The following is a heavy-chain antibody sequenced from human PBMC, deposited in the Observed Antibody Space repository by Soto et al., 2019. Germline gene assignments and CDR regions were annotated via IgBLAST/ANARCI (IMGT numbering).Heavy chain of an antibody. CDR1: GFTFSVYW. V-gene: IGHV3-74*01. Sequence: EVQLVESGGGLVQPGGSLRLSCAASGFTFSVYWMHWVRQAPGKGLVWVSRIDSDGSTTSYADSVKGRFTISRDNAKSTPYLPKNSLRTEDKALYYCARPGYRNYRSGVDVWGQGTTVTVSS. CDR3: ARPGYRNYRSGVDV. D-gene: IGHD4-4*01. CDR2: IDSDGSTT. J-gene: IGHJ6*02.